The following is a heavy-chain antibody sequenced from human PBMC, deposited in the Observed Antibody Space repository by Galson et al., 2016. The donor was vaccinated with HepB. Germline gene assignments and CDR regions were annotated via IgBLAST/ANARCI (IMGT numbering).Heavy chain of an antibody. J-gene: IGHJ5*02. CDR3: TTDSPDYGDSDT. CDR1: GFTFNNAW. CDR2: IKSKTDGGTP. Sequence: SLRLSCAASGFTFNNAWMSWVRQAPGKGLEWVCRIKSKTDGGTPAYAAPVKGRFTISRDDPKNTLYMQMNSLKTGDTAVYYCTTDSPDYGDSDTWGQGTLVTVSS. D-gene: IGHD4-17*01. V-gene: IGHV3-15*01.